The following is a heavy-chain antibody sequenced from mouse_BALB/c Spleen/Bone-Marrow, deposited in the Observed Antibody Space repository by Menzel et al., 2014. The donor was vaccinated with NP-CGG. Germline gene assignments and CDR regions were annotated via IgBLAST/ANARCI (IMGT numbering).Heavy chain of an antibody. CDR1: GYTFTSYW. V-gene: IGHV1S81*02. D-gene: IGHD3-3*01. CDR2: INPSNGRT. J-gene: IGHJ3*01. CDR3: ARGDGFAWFAY. Sequence: QAQLQQSGAELVKPGASVKLSCKASGYTFTSYWMHWVKQRPGQGLEWIGEINPSNGRTNNNEKLKSKATLTVDNSSSTAYMQLSSLTSEDSAVYYCARGDGFAWFAYWGQGTLVTVSA.